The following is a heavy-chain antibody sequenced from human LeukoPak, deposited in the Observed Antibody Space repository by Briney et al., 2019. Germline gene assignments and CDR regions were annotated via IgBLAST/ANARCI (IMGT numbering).Heavy chain of an antibody. J-gene: IGHJ4*02. V-gene: IGHV4-34*01. CDR1: GGSFSGYY. Sequence: SETLSLTCAVYGGSFSGYYWSWIRQPPGKGLEWIGEINHSGSTNYNPSLKSRVTISVNTSKNQFSLKLSSVTAADTAVYYCARGRGYSTSSPQFDYWGKGTLVTVSS. CDR3: ARGRGYSTSSPQFDY. CDR2: INHSGST. D-gene: IGHD6-6*01.